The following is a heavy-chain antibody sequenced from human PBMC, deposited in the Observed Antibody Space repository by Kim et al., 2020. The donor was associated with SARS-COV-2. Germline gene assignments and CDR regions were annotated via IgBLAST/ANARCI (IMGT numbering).Heavy chain of an antibody. CDR1: GFTFSDYY. D-gene: IGHD3-22*01. CDR3: ARLDSSGYLSSY. CDR2: ISSSSSYT. Sequence: GGSLRLSCAASGFTFSDYYMSWIRQAPGKGLEWVSYISSSSSYTNYADSVKGRFTISRDNAKNSLYLQMNSLRAEDTAVYYCARLDSSGYLSSYWGQGTLVTVSS. J-gene: IGHJ4*02. V-gene: IGHV3-11*03.